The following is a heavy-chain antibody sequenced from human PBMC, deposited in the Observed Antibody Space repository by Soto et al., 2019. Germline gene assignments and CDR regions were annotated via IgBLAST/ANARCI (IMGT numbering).Heavy chain of an antibody. D-gene: IGHD6-19*01. J-gene: IGHJ4*02. CDR1: GFTFSSYA. CDR3: ATEYEYGSGWERVDY. CDR2: ISGSGGSK. Sequence: EVQLLESGGGLVQPGGSLRLSCAASGFTFSSYAMSWVRQAPGKGLEWVSAISGSGGSKYYADSVKGRFTISRDNSNNTLLLQMNSLRAEYTAVYYCATEYEYGSGWERVDYWGQGTLVTLSS. V-gene: IGHV3-23*01.